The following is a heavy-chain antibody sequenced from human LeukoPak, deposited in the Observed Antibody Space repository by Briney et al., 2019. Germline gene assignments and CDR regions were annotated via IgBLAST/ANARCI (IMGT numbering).Heavy chain of an antibody. D-gene: IGHD3-10*01. J-gene: IGHJ6*03. CDR1: GFSLSTSGMC. CDR3: ARMVRMVRGVIIRDYYYYMDV. Sequence: ESGPALVKPTQTLTLTCTFSGFSLSTSGMCVSWIRQPPGKALEWLARIDWDDDKYYSTSLKTRLTISKDTSKNQVVLTMTNMDPVDTATYYCARMVRMVRGVIIRDYYYYMDVWGKGTTVTISS. CDR2: IDWDDDK. V-gene: IGHV2-70*11.